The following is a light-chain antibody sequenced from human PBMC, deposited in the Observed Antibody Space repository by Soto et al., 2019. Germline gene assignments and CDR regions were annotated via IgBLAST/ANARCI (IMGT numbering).Light chain of an antibody. CDR3: QQYNNYWT. Sequence: DIQMTQSPSSVPASVGDRVTISCQASQGISRSLAWYQQKPGKAPNLLIYDASSLESGVPSRFSGSGSGTEFTLTISSLQPDDFATYYCQQYNNYWTFGQGTKVDIK. J-gene: IGKJ1*01. CDR1: QGISRS. V-gene: IGKV1-5*01. CDR2: DAS.